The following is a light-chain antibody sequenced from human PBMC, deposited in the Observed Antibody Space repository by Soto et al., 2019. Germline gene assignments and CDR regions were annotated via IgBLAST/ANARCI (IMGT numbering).Light chain of an antibody. Sequence: QSVLTQPPSVSGAPGQRVTIFCTGSSSNIGADYHVHWYQQLPGTAPRLLIYGTTNRPSGVPGRFSGSKSDTSASLAITGLXAEDEGDYYCQSYDTSLRAYVFGTGTKVTVL. CDR1: SSNIGADYH. CDR3: QSYDTSLRAYV. CDR2: GTT. V-gene: IGLV1-40*01. J-gene: IGLJ1*01.